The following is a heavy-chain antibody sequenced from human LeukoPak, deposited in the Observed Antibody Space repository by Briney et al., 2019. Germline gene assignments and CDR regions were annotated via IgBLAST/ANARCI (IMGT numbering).Heavy chain of an antibody. V-gene: IGHV3-23*01. J-gene: IGHJ4*02. CDR3: EKDPHPLITMIVVVPDYYFDY. CDR2: IIGSGGST. D-gene: IGHD3-22*01. CDR1: GFTFSSYA. Sequence: GGSLRLSCAASGFTFSSYAMSWVRQAPGKGLEWGSAIIGSGGSTYYADSVKGRFTISRDNSKNTLYLQMNSLRAKDTDVYYCEKDPHPLITMIVVVPDYYFDYWGQGTLVTVSS.